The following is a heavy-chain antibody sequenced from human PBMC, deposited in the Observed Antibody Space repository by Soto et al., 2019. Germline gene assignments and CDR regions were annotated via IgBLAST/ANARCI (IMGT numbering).Heavy chain of an antibody. CDR2: IKQDGSEK. CDR1: GFTFSSYW. J-gene: IGHJ2*01. V-gene: IGHV3-7*04. Sequence: GGSLRLSCAASGFTFSSYWMSWVRQAPGKGLEWVANIKQDGSEKYYVDSVKGRFTISRDNAKNSLYLQMNSLRAEDTAVYYCARAVVIVVVTRDWYFDLWGRGTLVTVSS. D-gene: IGHD3-22*01. CDR3: ARAVVIVVVTRDWYFDL.